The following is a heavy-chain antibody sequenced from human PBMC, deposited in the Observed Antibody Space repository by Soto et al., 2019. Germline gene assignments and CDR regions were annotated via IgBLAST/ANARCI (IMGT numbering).Heavy chain of an antibody. D-gene: IGHD2-15*01. V-gene: IGHV1-18*01. Sequence: QVKLVQSGAEVKKPGASVKVSCKASGYTFTSYGISWVRQAPGQGLEWMGWISAYNGNTNYAQKLQGRVTMTTDTSTSTAYMELRSLRSDDKAVYSCARDRYCSGGSCYHFDYWGQGTRVTVSS. CDR1: GYTFTSYG. CDR2: ISAYNGNT. J-gene: IGHJ4*02. CDR3: ARDRYCSGGSCYHFDY.